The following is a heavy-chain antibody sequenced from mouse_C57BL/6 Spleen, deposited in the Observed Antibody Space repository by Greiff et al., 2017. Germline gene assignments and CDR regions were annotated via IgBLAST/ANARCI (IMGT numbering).Heavy chain of an antibody. J-gene: IGHJ2*01. CDR2: INPSTGGT. CDR3: ARRGGEFDY. CDR1: GYSFTGYY. Sequence: VQLQQSGPELVKPGASVKISCKASGYSFTGYYMNWVKQSPEKSLEWIGEINPSTGGTTYNQKIKAKATLTVDKSSSTAYMQLKSLTSEDSAVYYCARRGGEFDYWGQGTTLTVSS. V-gene: IGHV1-42*01.